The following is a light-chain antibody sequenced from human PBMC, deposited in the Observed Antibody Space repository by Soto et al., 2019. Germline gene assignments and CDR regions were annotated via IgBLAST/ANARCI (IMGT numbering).Light chain of an antibody. CDR1: QSVSSIY. V-gene: IGKV3-20*01. Sequence: EIVLTQSPGTLSLSPGERATLSCRASQSVSSIYLAWYQHKPGQAPRLLIYGASSRATGIPDRFSGSGSGTDFTLTISRLEPEAFAVYYCQQYGSSSWTFRRGTTVEIK. CDR3: QQYGSSSWT. J-gene: IGKJ1*01. CDR2: GAS.